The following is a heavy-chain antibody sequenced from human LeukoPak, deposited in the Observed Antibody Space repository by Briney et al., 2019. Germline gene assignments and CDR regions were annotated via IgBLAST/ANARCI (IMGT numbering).Heavy chain of an antibody. V-gene: IGHV1-18*01. CDR2: ISAYNGKT. CDR3: ARAENDCPPYIDY. D-gene: IGHD1-1*01. J-gene: IGHJ4*02. CDR1: GYTFTSCY. Sequence: ASVKVSCKASGYTFTSCYISWVRQAPGQGLEWLGWISAYNGKTNYAQKLQGRVTMATDTSTTTAYMELRSLRDDDTAVYWCARAENDCPPYIDYWGQGTLVTVSS.